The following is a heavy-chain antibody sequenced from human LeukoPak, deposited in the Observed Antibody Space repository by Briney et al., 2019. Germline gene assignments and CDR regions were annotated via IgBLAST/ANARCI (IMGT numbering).Heavy chain of an antibody. J-gene: IGHJ5*02. V-gene: IGHV1-2*04. CDR2: INPNSGGT. D-gene: IGHD6-19*01. CDR3: ARSSAPRVAVAGTWFDP. CDR1: GYTFTGYY. Sequence: ASVKVSCKASGYTFTGYYMHWVRQAPGQGLEWMGWINPNSGGTNYAQKFQGWVTMTRDASISTAYMELSRLRSDDTAVYYCARSSAPRVAVAGTWFDPWGQGTLVTVSS.